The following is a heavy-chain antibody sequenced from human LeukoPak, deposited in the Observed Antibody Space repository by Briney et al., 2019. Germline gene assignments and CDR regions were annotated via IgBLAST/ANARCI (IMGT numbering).Heavy chain of an antibody. D-gene: IGHD5-18*01. J-gene: IGHJ6*04. V-gene: IGHV1-46*01. CDR1: GYTFTSYY. Sequence: ASVKVSCTASGYTFTSYYMHWVRQAPGQGLEWMGIINPSGGSRSYAQKFQGRVTMTRDTSTSTVYMELSSLRSEDTAVYYCASGTFGYSREDYYYYGMDVWGKGTTVTVSS. CDR3: ASGTFGYSREDYYYYGMDV. CDR2: INPSGGSR.